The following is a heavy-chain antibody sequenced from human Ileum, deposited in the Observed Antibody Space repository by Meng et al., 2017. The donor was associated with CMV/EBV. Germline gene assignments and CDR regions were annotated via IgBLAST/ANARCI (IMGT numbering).Heavy chain of an antibody. Sequence: EVQLLEYGGGLVPPGGSLRLSCASLGFLFSKTWMHCVRQAPGKGLVWVARINRAGNDIKYADSVKGRFTISRDNAKNTLYLQMNSLRAEDTAVYFCAREDLAVADSWGQGTLVTVSS. J-gene: IGHJ4*02. CDR2: INRAGNDI. CDR1: GFLFSKTW. V-gene: IGHV3-74*03. CDR3: AREDLAVADS. D-gene: IGHD6-19*01.